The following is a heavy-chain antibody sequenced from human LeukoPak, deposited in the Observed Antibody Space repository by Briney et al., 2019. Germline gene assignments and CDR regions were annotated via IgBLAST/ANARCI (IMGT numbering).Heavy chain of an antibody. CDR3: ARGASYYDSSGYHYSFDY. V-gene: IGHV1-69*06. CDR1: GGTFSSYA. D-gene: IGHD3-22*01. Sequence: SVKVSCKASGGTFSSYAISWVRQAPGQGLEWMGGIIPIFGTANYAQKFQGRVTITADKSSSTAYMELSSLRSEDTAVYYCARGASYYDSSGYHYSFDYWGQGTLVTVSS. CDR2: IIPIFGTA. J-gene: IGHJ4*02.